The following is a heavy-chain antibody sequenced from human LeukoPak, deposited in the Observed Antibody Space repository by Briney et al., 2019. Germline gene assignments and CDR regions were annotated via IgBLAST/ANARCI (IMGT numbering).Heavy chain of an antibody. CDR3: ARRGSIAARSYYYYYMDV. CDR2: IYTSVSS. J-gene: IGHJ6*03. D-gene: IGHD6-6*01. V-gene: IGHV4-4*09. Sequence: SETLSLTCTVSGGSISRYYWSWIRQPPGTGLEWIGDIYTSVSSNYNPSPKSRVTISLDTSKNQFSLKLSSVTAADTAVYYCARRGSIAARSYYYYYMDVWGKGTTVTVSS. CDR1: GGSISRYY.